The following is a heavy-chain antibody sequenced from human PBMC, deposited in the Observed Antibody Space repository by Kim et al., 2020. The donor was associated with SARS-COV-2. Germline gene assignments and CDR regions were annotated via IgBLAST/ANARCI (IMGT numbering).Heavy chain of an antibody. V-gene: IGHV3-48*03. D-gene: IGHD3-9*01. J-gene: IGHJ6*02. CDR3: ALLRYFDWPNLPLLYYYGMDV. CDR2: ISSSGSTI. Sequence: GGSLRLFCAASGFTFSSYEMNWVRQAPGKGLEWVSYISSSGSTIYYADSVKGRFTISRDNAKNSLYLQMNSLIAEDTAVYYCALLRYFDWPNLPLLYYYGMDVWGQGTTVTVSS. CDR1: GFTFSSYE.